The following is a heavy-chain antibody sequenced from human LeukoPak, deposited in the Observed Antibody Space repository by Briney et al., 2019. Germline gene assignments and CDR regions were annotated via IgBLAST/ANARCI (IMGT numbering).Heavy chain of an antibody. D-gene: IGHD6-6*01. V-gene: IGHV3-30-3*01. CDR1: GFTFSTYA. CDR2: ISDDGSNE. J-gene: IGHJ4*02. Sequence: GGSLRLSCAASGFTFSTYAMHWVRQAPGKGLEWVAVISDDGSNEYYADSVKGRFTISRDNSKNTLYLQMNSLRVEDTAVYYCARGARYSSSSDYFDYWGQGTLVTVSS. CDR3: ARGARYSSSSDYFDY.